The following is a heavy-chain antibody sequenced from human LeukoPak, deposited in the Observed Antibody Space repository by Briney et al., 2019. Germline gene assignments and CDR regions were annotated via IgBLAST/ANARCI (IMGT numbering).Heavy chain of an antibody. Sequence: PGGSLRLSCAASGFTFSSYWMHWVRQAPGKGLVWVSRINSGGSSTSYADSVKGRFTISRDNAKNTLYLQMNSLRAEDTAVYYCARGPITIFGVVIPFDYWGQGTLVTVSS. D-gene: IGHD3-3*01. CDR2: INSGGSST. V-gene: IGHV3-74*01. CDR1: GFTFSSYW. J-gene: IGHJ4*02. CDR3: ARGPITIFGVVIPFDY.